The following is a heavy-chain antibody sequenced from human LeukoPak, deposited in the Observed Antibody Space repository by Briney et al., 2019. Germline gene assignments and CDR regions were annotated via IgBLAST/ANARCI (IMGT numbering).Heavy chain of an antibody. J-gene: IGHJ4*02. CDR2: IKYDESEK. D-gene: IGHD2-15*01. CDR1: GFIFTTYW. V-gene: IGHV3-7*01. CDR3: AKDRYCSGGSCSGDFDY. Sequence: GGSLRLSCAASGFIFTTYWMSWVRQAPGKGLEWVANIKYDESEKYYVDSVRGRFTISRDNAKNSLFLQMNSLRAEDTAVYYCAKDRYCSGGSCSGDFDYWGQGTLVTVSS.